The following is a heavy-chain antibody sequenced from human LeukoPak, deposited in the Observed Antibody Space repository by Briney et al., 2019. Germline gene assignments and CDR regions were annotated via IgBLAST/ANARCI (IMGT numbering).Heavy chain of an antibody. Sequence: ASVKVSCKASGYTFTGYYMHWVRQAPGQGLEWMGWINPNSGGANYAQKFQGRVAMTRDTSISTAYMELSRLRSDDTAVYYCARDNTMVRGIDWGQGTLVTVSS. CDR1: GYTFTGYY. D-gene: IGHD3-10*01. V-gene: IGHV1-2*02. CDR3: ARDNTMVRGID. CDR2: INPNSGGA. J-gene: IGHJ4*02.